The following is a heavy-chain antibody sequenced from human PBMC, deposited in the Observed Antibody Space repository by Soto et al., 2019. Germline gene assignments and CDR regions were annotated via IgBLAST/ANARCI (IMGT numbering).Heavy chain of an antibody. CDR1: GYTFTSYD. CDR3: ARERSAAGAGWFDP. D-gene: IGHD6-13*01. Sequence: QVQLVQSGAEVKKPGASVKVSCKASGYTFTSYDINWVRQATGQGLEWMGWMNPNSGNTDYAQKFQRRVTMTRNTSISTAYMELSSLRSEDTAVYYFARERSAAGAGWFDPWGQGPLVTVSS. CDR2: MNPNSGNT. J-gene: IGHJ5*02. V-gene: IGHV1-8*01.